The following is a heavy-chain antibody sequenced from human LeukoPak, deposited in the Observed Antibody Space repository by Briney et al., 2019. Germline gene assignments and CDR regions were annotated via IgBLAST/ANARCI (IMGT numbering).Heavy chain of an antibody. CDR3: TRDSGTYNWLDP. D-gene: IGHD1-26*01. J-gene: IGHJ5*02. Sequence: GGSLRLSCATSGFTFSGSAIHWVRQSSGKGLEWVGHIDKKDNFYATASAASVTGRFTISRDDSKNTAYLQMNSLKTEDTALYYCTRDSGTYNWLDPWGQGTLVTVSS. CDR1: GFTFSGSA. CDR2: IDKKDNFYAT. V-gene: IGHV3-73*01.